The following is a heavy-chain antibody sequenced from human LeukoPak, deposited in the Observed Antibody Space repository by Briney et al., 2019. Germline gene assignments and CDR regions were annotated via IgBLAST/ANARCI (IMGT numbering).Heavy chain of an antibody. V-gene: IGHV3-9*01. CDR3: VKSFYPSPPAGMDL. CDR2: ISWKSDII. D-gene: IGHD1-26*01. Sequence: GGSVRLSCAASGFTFDDYAMHWVRQVPGKGLEWVSTISWKSDIIADADSVKGRFTISRDNANSSLYLQMNSLRVKDTALYSCVKSFYPSPPAGMDLWRQGPTVPVSS. J-gene: IGHJ6*01. CDR1: GFTFDDYA.